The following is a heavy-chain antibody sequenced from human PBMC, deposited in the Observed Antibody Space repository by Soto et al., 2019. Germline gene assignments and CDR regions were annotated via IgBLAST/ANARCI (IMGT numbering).Heavy chain of an antibody. J-gene: IGHJ3*02. V-gene: IGHV4-4*02. Sequence: QVQLQESGPGLVKPSGTLSLTCAVSGGSVSSSNWWSLLRQSPGRRLEWMGENYHSGSADYNTFLKSRATISLDKSKNQFSLRLTSVTAADMSVYYCARVPGVVVSADDAFDIWGPGTRVIVSS. CDR3: ARVPGVVVSADDAFDI. CDR1: GGSVSSSNW. CDR2: NYHSGSA. D-gene: IGHD2-21*02.